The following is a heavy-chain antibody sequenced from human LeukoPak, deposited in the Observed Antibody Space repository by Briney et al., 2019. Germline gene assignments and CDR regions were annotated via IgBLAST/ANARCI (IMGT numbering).Heavy chain of an antibody. J-gene: IGHJ4*02. CDR2: ISYDGSNK. Sequence: GRSLRLSCTASGFTFSSYGMHWVRQAPGKGLEWVAVISYDGSNKYYADSVKGRFTISRDNSKNTLYLQMNSLRAEDTAVYYCAKGLSGSYVGGFDYWGQGTLVTVSS. CDR3: AKGLSGSYVGGFDY. V-gene: IGHV3-30*18. CDR1: GFTFSSYG. D-gene: IGHD1-26*01.